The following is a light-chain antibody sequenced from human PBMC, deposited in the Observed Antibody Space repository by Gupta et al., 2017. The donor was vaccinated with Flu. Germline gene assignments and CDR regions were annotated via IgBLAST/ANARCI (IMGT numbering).Light chain of an antibody. J-gene: IGKJ2*01. CDR1: QSVSSY. V-gene: IGKV3-11*01. Sequence: EIVLTQSPATLSLSPGERATLSCRARQSVSSYLDWYQQKPGQAPRLLIYDAPNRATGSPARFSGSGDGTDFNLTISSREPEDFEVYYCQQRTNSHPMYTFGQGTKLEIK. CDR3: QQRTNSHPMYT. CDR2: DAP.